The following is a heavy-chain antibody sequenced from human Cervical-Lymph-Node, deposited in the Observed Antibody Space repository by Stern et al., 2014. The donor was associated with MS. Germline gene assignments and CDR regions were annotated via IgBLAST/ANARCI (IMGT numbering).Heavy chain of an antibody. V-gene: IGHV3-33*06. CDR2: IVYDGSEK. D-gene: IGHD6-13*01. J-gene: IGHJ4*02. CDR1: GFSFSSYG. CDR3: ANHSSSWSTFDY. Sequence: VQLVESGGGVVQPGRSLRLSCAASGFSFSSYGLQWVRQAPGKGLEWVALIVYDGSEKNYADSVRDRFTISRDNSKNTLYLQMNSLRAEDTAVYYCANHSSSWSTFDYWGQGTLVTVSS.